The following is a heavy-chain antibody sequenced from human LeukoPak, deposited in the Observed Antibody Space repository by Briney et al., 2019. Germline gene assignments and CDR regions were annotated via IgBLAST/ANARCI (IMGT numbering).Heavy chain of an antibody. V-gene: IGHV1-18*01. Sequence: ASVKVSCKASGYTFTSYGISWVRQAPGQGLEWMGWISAYNGNTSYAQKLQGRVTMTTDTSTNTAYMELRSLRSDDTAVYYCARAEYVQQWLVLMYWGQGTLVTVSS. CDR1: GYTFTSYG. CDR3: ARAEYVQQWLVLMY. D-gene: IGHD6-19*01. CDR2: ISAYNGNT. J-gene: IGHJ4*02.